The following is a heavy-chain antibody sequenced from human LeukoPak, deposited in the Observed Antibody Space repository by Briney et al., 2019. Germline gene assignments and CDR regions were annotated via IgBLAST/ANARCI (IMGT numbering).Heavy chain of an antibody. CDR1: GFTFGDYA. V-gene: IGHV3-49*03. D-gene: IGHD6-13*01. Sequence: GRSLRLSCTASGFTFGDYAMSWFRQAPGKGLEWVGFIRSKAYGGTTEYAASVKGRFTISRDDSKSIAYLQMNSLKTEDTAVYYCTRALLPPIAAAWGGSYYYGMDVWGQGTTVTVSS. CDR2: IRSKAYGGTT. CDR3: TRALLPPIAAAWGGSYYYGMDV. J-gene: IGHJ6*02.